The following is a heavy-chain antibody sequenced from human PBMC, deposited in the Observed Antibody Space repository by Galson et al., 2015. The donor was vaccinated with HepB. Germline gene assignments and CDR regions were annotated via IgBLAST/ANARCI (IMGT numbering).Heavy chain of an antibody. D-gene: IGHD3-22*01. CDR1: GFTFSSYA. V-gene: IGHV3-23*01. CDR3: AKGITMIVVPRGYYGMDV. CDR2: ISGSGGST. J-gene: IGHJ6*02. Sequence: SLRLSCAASGFTFSSYAMSWVRQAPGKGLEWVSAISGSGGSTYYADSVKGRFTISRDNSKNTLYLQMNSLRAEDTAVYYCAKGITMIVVPRGYYGMDVWGQGTTVTVSS.